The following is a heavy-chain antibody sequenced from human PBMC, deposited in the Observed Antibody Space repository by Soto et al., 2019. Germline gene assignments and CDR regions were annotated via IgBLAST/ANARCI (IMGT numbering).Heavy chain of an antibody. Sequence: SVKVSCKASGFTFTSFAVQWVRQARGQRLEWIGWIVVGSGNTNYAQKFQERVTITRDMSTSTAYMELSSLRSEDTAVYYCAAMSSSWYGYFDYWGQGTLVTVSS. CDR3: AAMSSSWYGYFDY. J-gene: IGHJ4*02. CDR1: GFTFTSFA. D-gene: IGHD6-13*01. CDR2: IVVGSGNT. V-gene: IGHV1-58*01.